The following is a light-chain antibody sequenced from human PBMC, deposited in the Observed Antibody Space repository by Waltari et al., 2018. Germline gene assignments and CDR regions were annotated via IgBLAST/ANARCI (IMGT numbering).Light chain of an antibody. CDR3: KQYDLLPYT. CDR2: DAS. V-gene: IGKV1-33*01. J-gene: IGKJ2*01. CDR1: QVINNY. Sequence: DIQMTQSPSSLSASIGDRVTITCQASQVINNYLNWYQQKPGRAPKLLIYDASKLETGVPSRFSGSGSGTDYSFAISSLQPEDIATYYCKQYDLLPYTFGQGTKLEIQ.